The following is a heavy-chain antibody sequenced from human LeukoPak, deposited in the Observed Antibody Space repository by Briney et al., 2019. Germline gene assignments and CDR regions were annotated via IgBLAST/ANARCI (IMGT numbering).Heavy chain of an antibody. Sequence: ASVKVSCKASGGTSTSYAISWVRQAPGQGLEWMGGIIPIFGTANYAQKFQGRVTITADESTSTAYMELSSLRSEDTAVYYCARNRLQYYDFWSGHSSDAFDIWGQGTMVTVSS. V-gene: IGHV1-69*13. CDR1: GGTSTSYA. D-gene: IGHD3-3*01. CDR3: ARNRLQYYDFWSGHSSDAFDI. J-gene: IGHJ3*02. CDR2: IIPIFGTA.